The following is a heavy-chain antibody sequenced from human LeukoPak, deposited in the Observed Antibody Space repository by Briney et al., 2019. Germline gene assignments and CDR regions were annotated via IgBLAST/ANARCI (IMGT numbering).Heavy chain of an antibody. CDR2: IFDAGRT. CDR3: AGATKWLAHDF. V-gene: IGHV3-53*01. CDR1: GFTVVGTY. D-gene: IGHD6-19*01. J-gene: IGHJ4*02. Sequence: GSLRLSCAASGFTVVGTYMSWVRQAAGKGWEWVSTIFDAGRTTYADSVKGRFTISRDNYNNTLFLQMKSLRADDTAVYYCAGATKWLAHDFWGQGTRVTVSS.